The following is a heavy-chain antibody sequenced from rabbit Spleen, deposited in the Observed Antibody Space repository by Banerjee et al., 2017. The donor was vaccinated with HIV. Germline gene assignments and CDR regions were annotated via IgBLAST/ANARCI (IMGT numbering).Heavy chain of an antibody. J-gene: IGHJ4*01. Sequence: QEQLVESGGGLVKPGASLKLSCTASGFTLSSYYMNWVRQAPGKGLEWIACIYTGGSGSTAYASWAKGRYIMSRTSSTTVTLQMTSLTAADTATYFCARDLDVVIGWNCGLWGPGTLVTVS. D-gene: IGHD1-1*01. CDR3: ARDLDVVIGWNCGL. CDR2: IYTGGSGST. V-gene: IGHV1S45*01. CDR1: GFTLSSYYM.